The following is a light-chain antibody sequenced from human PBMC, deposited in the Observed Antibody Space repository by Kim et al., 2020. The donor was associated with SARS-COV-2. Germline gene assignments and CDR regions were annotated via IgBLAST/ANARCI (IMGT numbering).Light chain of an antibody. CDR3: QTWGTGIHV. CDR2: LNSDGSH. Sequence: QPVLTQSPSASASLGASVKLTCTLSSGHSSNAIAWHQQQPERGPRYLMKLNSDGSHSKGDGIPDRFSGSSSGAERSLTISRLQSEDEADYYCQTWGTGIHVFGGGTQLTVL. CDR1: SGHSSNA. V-gene: IGLV4-69*01. J-gene: IGLJ3*02.